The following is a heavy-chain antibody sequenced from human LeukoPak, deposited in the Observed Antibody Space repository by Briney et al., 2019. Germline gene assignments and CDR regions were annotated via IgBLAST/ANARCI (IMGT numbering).Heavy chain of an antibody. CDR2: INTGGSTT. V-gene: IGHV3-74*01. J-gene: IGHJ4*02. CDR1: GFTFSSYA. D-gene: IGHD5-12*01. Sequence: GGSLRLSCAASGFTFSSYAMHWVRQVPGKGLVWVSHINTGGSTTNYADSVKGRFTISRDNAKNTLYLQMNSLRADDTAVYYCVGGYGGDYWGQGTLVTVSS. CDR3: VGGYGGDY.